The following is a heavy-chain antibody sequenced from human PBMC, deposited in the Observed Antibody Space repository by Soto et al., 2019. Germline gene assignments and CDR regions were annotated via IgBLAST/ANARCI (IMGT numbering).Heavy chain of an antibody. D-gene: IGHD3-22*01. CDR3: ARKVLHYYDSSGYHGRPAGYYYGMDV. V-gene: IGHV1-69*01. CDR2: IIPIFGTA. CDR1: GGTFSSYA. Sequence: QVQLVQSGAEVKKPGSSVKVSCKASGGTFSSYAISWVRQAPGQGLEWMGGIIPIFGTANYAQKFQGRVTITADESTSTAYMELSSLRSEDTAVYYCARKVLHYYDSSGYHGRPAGYYYGMDVWGQGTTVTVSS. J-gene: IGHJ6*02.